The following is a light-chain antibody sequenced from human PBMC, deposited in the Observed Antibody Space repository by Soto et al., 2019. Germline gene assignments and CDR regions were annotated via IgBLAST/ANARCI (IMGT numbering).Light chain of an antibody. CDR3: NHYNVIPRT. J-gene: IGKJ2*02. V-gene: IGKV4-1*01. CDR2: WAS. CDR1: QAVFYDSNSKNY. Sequence: DIVMTQSPDSLAVSLGERATINCKSDQAVFYDSNSKNYLAWYQQKPGQPPKLLIYWASTRESGVPDRFSGSGSGKNFTLSIDSRQAKVVAFYYCNHYNVIPRTFGHGTKVEIK.